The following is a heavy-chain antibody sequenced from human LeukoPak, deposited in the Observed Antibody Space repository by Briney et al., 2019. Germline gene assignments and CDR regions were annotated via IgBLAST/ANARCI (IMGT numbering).Heavy chain of an antibody. V-gene: IGHV1-3*01. CDR3: ARDSARIPFDY. CDR1: GYTFTTYA. Sequence: EASVKVSCTASGYTFTTYAMHWVRQAPGQRLEWMGWINAGNGNTKYSQKFQGRVTITRDTSASTAYMELSSLRSEDTAVYYCARDSARIPFDYWGQGTLVTVSS. J-gene: IGHJ4*02. CDR2: INAGNGNT. D-gene: IGHD1-14*01.